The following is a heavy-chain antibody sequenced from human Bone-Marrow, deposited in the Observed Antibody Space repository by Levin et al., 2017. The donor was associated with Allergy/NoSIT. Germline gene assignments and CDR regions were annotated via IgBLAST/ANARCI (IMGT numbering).Heavy chain of an antibody. CDR1: GLTFKNFA. CDR3: AQGSSGWFLEQDY. J-gene: IGHJ4*02. D-gene: IGHD6-19*01. Sequence: GGSLRLSCAVSGLTFKNFAMTWVRQAPGKGLEWVAVISGDGGSTYYADSLKGRFTISRDNSKNTLYLQMSNLRVEDTAVYYCAQGSSGWFLEQDYWGQGTLVTVSP. CDR2: ISGDGGST. V-gene: IGHV3-23*01.